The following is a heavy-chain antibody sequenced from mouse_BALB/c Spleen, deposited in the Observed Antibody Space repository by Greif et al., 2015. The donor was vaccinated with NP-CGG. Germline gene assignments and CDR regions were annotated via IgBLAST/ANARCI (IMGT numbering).Heavy chain of an antibody. CDR1: GYTFTSYV. J-gene: IGHJ4*01. Sequence: EVKVVESGPELVKPGASVKMSCKASGYTFTSYVMHWVKQKPGQGLEWIGYINPYNDGTKYNEKFKGKATLTSDKSSSTAYMELSSLTSEDSAVYYCARGGFYAMDYWGQGTSVTVSS. CDR2: INPYNDGT. V-gene: IGHV1-14*01. CDR3: ARGGFYAMDY.